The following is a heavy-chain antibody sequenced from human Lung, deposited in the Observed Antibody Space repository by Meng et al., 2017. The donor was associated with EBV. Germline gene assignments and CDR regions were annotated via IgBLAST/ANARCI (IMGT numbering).Heavy chain of an antibody. Sequence: QIPLKESGSTLVNPTQTRTLTCTFPGFSPSASGVGVGWIRQPPGKALEWLALIYWDNDKRYSPSLKNRLTITEDTSKNQVVLTMTNMDPVDTATYYCAHRPDIDYGDYVAIGYFDYWGQGTLVTVSS. CDR1: GFSPSASGVG. V-gene: IGHV2-5*02. CDR2: IYWDNDK. CDR3: AHRPDIDYGDYVAIGYFDY. J-gene: IGHJ4*02. D-gene: IGHD4-17*01.